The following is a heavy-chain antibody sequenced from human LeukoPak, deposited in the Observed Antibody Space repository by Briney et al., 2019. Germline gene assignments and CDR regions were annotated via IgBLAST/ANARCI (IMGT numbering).Heavy chain of an antibody. Sequence: GESLKISCKGSGYSFTSYWIGWVRQMPGKGLEWMGIIYPGDSDTRYSPPFQGQVTISADKSISTAYLQWSSLKASDTAMYYCARRGRRGSSFYYFDYWGQGTLVTVSS. J-gene: IGHJ4*02. V-gene: IGHV5-51*01. CDR2: IYPGDSDT. D-gene: IGHD6-13*01. CDR3: ARRGRRGSSFYYFDY. CDR1: GYSFTSYW.